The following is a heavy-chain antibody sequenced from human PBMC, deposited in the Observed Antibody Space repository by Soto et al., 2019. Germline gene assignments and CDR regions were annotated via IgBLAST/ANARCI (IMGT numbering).Heavy chain of an antibody. CDR2: IMPVFGTV. V-gene: IGHV1-69*06. J-gene: IGHJ6*02. CDR3: ARVSVPGISGEDV. Sequence: QVHLVQSGAEVKKPGSSVKVSCKASRGTFGNYAVSWVRQAPGQGLEWMGGIMPVFGTVNYAQRLQDRVTITADKFTNTAYMELSSLRSEDTAVYYCARVSVPGISGEDVWGQGTTVTVSS. D-gene: IGHD2-21*01. CDR1: RGTFGNYA.